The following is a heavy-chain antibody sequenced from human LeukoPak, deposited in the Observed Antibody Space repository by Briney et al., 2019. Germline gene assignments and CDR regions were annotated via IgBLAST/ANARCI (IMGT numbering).Heavy chain of an antibody. V-gene: IGHV1-24*01. Sequence: ASVKVSCKVSGYTLTELSMHWVRQAPGKGLEWMGGFYPEDGETIYAQKFQGRVTMTEDTSTDTAYMELSSLRSEDTAVYYCATGPPSAGPLHDAFDIWGQGTMVTVSS. CDR3: ATGPPSAGPLHDAFDI. CDR2: FYPEDGET. CDR1: GYTLTELS. J-gene: IGHJ3*02. D-gene: IGHD6-13*01.